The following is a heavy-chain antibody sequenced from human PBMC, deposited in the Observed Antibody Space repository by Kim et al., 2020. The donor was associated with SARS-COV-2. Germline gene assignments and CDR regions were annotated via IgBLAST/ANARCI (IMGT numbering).Heavy chain of an antibody. Sequence: ASVKVSCKVSEYTLTELSMHWVRQAPGKGLEWMGGFDPDDGETIYAQNFQGRVTMTGDRSTDTAYMELSSLRSEDTAVYYCAADGSRLRPFDYWGQGTLV. CDR2: FDPDDGET. CDR3: AADGSRLRPFDY. J-gene: IGHJ4*02. CDR1: EYTLTELS. V-gene: IGHV1-24*01. D-gene: IGHD5-12*01.